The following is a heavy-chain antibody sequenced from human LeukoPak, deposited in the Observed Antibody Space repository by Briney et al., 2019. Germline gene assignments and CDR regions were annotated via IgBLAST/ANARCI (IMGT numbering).Heavy chain of an antibody. CDR1: GGTFISYA. D-gene: IGHD1-1*01. CDR2: IIPIFDTA. Sequence: ASVKVSCKASGGTFISYAITWVRQAPGQGLEWMGGIIPIFDTANYAQRFQGRVTITADKSTNTAYMDLSSLTSDDTAVYYCASSSSATGDTFDIWGQGTMVTVSS. J-gene: IGHJ3*02. V-gene: IGHV1-69*06. CDR3: ASSSSATGDTFDI.